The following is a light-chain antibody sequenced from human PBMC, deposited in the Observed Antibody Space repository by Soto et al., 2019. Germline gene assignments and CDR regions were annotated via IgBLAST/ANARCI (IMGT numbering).Light chain of an antibody. CDR1: ALPKQF. J-gene: IGLJ1*01. CDR3: QSADSSGTYV. Sequence: SYELTQPPSVSVPPGQTARITCSGDALPKQFAYWYQQKPGQAPVLLIYKDSERPSGIPERFSGSRSGTTVTLTISGVQAEDEADYYCQSADSSGTYVFGTGTKLTVL. CDR2: KDS. V-gene: IGLV3-25*03.